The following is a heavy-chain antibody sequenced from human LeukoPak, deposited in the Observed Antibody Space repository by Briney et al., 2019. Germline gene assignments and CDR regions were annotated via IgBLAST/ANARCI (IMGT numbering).Heavy chain of an antibody. CDR2: IYYSGST. CDR3: ASMSRGVILGPNYYSYYMDV. D-gene: IGHD3-10*01. J-gene: IGHJ6*03. CDR1: GGSMRSPSFY. V-gene: IGHV4-39*01. Sequence: PSETLSLTCSVSGGSMRSPSFYWAWLRQAPGKGLEWIGNIYYSGSTYYNPSLQSRVTISVDTSKNQFSLKLTSVTAADKAVYYCASMSRGVILGPNYYSYYMDVWGKGATVIVSS.